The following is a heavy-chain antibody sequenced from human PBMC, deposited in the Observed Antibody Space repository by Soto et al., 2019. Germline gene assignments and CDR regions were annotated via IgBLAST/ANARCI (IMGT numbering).Heavy chain of an antibody. CDR3: ARGRIVASIHDAFEI. CDR2: ISAYNGNR. D-gene: IGHD5-12*01. CDR1: GYPFTSYG. J-gene: IGHJ3*02. V-gene: IGHV1-18*01. Sequence: QGHLLQSGDEVKTPGASVRVSCRASGYPFTSYGISWVRQAPGQGREWVAGISAYNGNRDTAQKFQGRVTMTLDTSTDTAHMELGDLTSADTGVYYCARGRIVASIHDAFEIWGQGTKVTVSS.